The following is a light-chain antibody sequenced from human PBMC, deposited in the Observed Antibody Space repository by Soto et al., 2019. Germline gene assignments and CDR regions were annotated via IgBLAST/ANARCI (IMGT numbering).Light chain of an antibody. Sequence: QPALTQPRSVSGSPGQSVTISCTGTSSDIGGYYYVSWYQQHPGKAPNLMIYDVTKRPSGVPDRFSGSKSGTTASLTISGLQAEDEADYYCFSYAGSYTFYVFGTGTKLTVL. J-gene: IGLJ1*01. V-gene: IGLV2-11*01. CDR1: SSDIGGYYY. CDR3: FSYAGSYTFYV. CDR2: DVT.